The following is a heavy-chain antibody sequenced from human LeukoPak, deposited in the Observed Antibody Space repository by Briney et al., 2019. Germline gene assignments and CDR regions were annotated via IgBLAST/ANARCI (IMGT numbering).Heavy chain of an antibody. D-gene: IGHD1-26*01. Sequence: PGGSLRLSCAASGFTVGGNYMNWVRQAPGKGLEWVSVIYSGGSTYYADSVKGRFTISRDNSKNTLYLQMNNLRAEDTAVYYCARSPQGKSGSPPYYFDYWGQGTLVTVSS. CDR1: GFTVGGNY. CDR2: IYSGGST. V-gene: IGHV3-66*01. J-gene: IGHJ4*02. CDR3: ARSPQGKSGSPPYYFDY.